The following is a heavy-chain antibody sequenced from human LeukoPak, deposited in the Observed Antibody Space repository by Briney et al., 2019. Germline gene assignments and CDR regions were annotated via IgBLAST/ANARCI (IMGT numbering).Heavy chain of an antibody. Sequence: SETLSLTCTVSGGSISSGSYYWSWIRQPAGKGLEWIGYIFYSGSTKYNPSLKSRVTISVDTSKSQFSLKLSSVNAADTAVYYCAKSSLYCTSTSCSYYFDYWGQGTLVTVSS. CDR3: AKSSLYCTSTSCSYYFDY. CDR2: IFYSGST. J-gene: IGHJ4*02. CDR1: GGSISSGSYY. D-gene: IGHD2-2*01. V-gene: IGHV4-61*10.